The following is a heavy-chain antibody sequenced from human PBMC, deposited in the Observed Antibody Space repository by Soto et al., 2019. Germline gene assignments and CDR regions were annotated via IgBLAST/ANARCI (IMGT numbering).Heavy chain of an antibody. J-gene: IGHJ5*02. D-gene: IGHD3-10*01. CDR3: AYLWFGECTNWFDP. CDR2: INPNSGGT. Sequence: QVQLVQSGAEVKKPGASVKVSCKASGYTFTGYYMHWVRQAPGQGLEWMGWINPNSGGTNYAQKFKGRVTMTRHTSISPAYMERSRLRSDDTAVYCCAYLWFGECTNWFDPWGQGTLVTVSS. CDR1: GYTFTGYY. V-gene: IGHV1-2*02.